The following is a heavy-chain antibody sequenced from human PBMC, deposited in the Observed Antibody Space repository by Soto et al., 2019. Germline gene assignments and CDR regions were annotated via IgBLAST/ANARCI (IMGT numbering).Heavy chain of an antibody. Sequence: GGSLRLSCVASGFTVDDYAMHWVRQAPGKGLEWVSGISANGDNVDYADSVKGRFTVSRDNAKNSLFLQMNSLRPEDTALYYCAKDMTWGGMTTIHYFDSWGQGTQVTVS. CDR3: AKDMTWGGMTTIHYFDS. CDR1: GFTVDDYA. D-gene: IGHD4-17*01. J-gene: IGHJ4*02. CDR2: ISANGDNV. V-gene: IGHV3-9*01.